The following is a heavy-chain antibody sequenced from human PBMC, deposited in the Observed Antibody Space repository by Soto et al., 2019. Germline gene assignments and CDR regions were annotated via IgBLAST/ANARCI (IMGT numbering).Heavy chain of an antibody. CDR2: ISGSGGST. Sequence: EVQLLESGGGLVQPGGSLRLSCAASGFTFSSYAMSWVRQAPGKGLEWVSGISGSGGSTYYADSVKGRFTISRDNSKNTLYLKVNSLRAEDTVVYYCAKDGPTDYSSSWLGYWGQGTLVTVSS. CDR1: GFTFSSYA. J-gene: IGHJ4*02. D-gene: IGHD6-13*01. V-gene: IGHV3-23*01. CDR3: AKDGPTDYSSSWLGY.